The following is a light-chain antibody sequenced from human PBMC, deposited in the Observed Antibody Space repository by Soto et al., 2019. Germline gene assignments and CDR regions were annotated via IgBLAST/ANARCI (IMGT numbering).Light chain of an antibody. CDR2: STY. CDR1: TGAVTSDYY. CDR3: LLYHGAAQV. V-gene: IGLV7-43*01. J-gene: IGLJ3*02. Sequence: QAVVTQEPSLTVSPGGTVNLTCASSTGAVTSDYYPNWLQQKPGQAPRSLIHSTYARHFWTPARFSGSLLGGKAALTVSDVQPEDEADYYCLLYHGAAQVFGGGTKVTVL.